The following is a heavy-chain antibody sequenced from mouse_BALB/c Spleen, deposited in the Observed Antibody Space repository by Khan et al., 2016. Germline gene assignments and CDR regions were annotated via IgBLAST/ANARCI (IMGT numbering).Heavy chain of an antibody. CDR1: GCTFISYT. D-gene: IGHD1-1*01. J-gene: IGHJ2*01. Sequence: QVQLQQSAAELARPGASVKMSCKASGCTFISYTMHWVKQRPGQGLEWIGYINPSSGYTEYNQKFKDKTTLTADKSSSTANMQLSSLTSEDSAVYYCSRGYFYGSSPLDYWGQGTTLTVSS. CDR3: SRGYFYGSSPLDY. V-gene: IGHV1-4*02. CDR2: INPSSGYT.